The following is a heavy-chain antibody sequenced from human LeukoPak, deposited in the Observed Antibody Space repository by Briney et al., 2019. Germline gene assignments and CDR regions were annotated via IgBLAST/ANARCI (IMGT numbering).Heavy chain of an antibody. CDR2: ISYDGSNK. J-gene: IGHJ4*02. D-gene: IGHD3-22*01. CDR1: GFTFSSYG. Sequence: GRSLRLSCAASGFTFSSYGMHWVRQAPGKGLEWVAVISYDGSNKYYADSVKGRFTISRDNSKNTLYLQMNSLRAEDTAVYYCARGYYEAGGYFDYWGQGTLVTVSS. V-gene: IGHV3-30*03. CDR3: ARGYYEAGGYFDY.